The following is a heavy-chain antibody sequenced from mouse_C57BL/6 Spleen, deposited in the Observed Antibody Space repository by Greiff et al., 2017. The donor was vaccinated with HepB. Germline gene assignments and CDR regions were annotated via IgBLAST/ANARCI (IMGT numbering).Heavy chain of an antibody. CDR2: IYPRSGNT. CDR1: GYTFTSYG. Sequence: QVHVKQSGAELARPGASVKLSCKASGYTFTSYGISWVKQRTGQGLEWIGEIYPRSGNTYYNEKFKGKATLTADKSSSTAYMELRSLTSEDSAVYFCARRDYGSSRYAMDYWGQGTSVTVSS. J-gene: IGHJ4*01. D-gene: IGHD1-1*01. CDR3: ARRDYGSSRYAMDY. V-gene: IGHV1-81*01.